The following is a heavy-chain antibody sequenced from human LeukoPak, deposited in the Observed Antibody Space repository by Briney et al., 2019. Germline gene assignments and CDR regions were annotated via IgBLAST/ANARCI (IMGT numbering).Heavy chain of an antibody. CDR3: ARGGHGSSGWYRLSNWFDP. CDR2: INHSGST. CDR1: GGSFGGYY. D-gene: IGHD6-19*01. J-gene: IGHJ5*02. Sequence: SETLSLTCAVYGGSFGGYYWSWIRQPPGKGLEWIGEINHSGSTNYNPSLKSRVTISVDTSKNQFSLKLSSVTAADTAVYYCARGGHGSSGWYRLSNWFDPWGQGTLVTVSS. V-gene: IGHV4-34*01.